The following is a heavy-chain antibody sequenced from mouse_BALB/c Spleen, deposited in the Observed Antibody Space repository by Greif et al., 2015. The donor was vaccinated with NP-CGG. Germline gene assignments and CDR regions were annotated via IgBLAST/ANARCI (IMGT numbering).Heavy chain of an antibody. CDR3: ARVRFAY. J-gene: IGHJ3*01. CDR1: GFTFSSYG. V-gene: IGHV5-6*01. Sequence: EVKVVESGGDLVKPGGSLKLSCAASGFTFSSYGMSWVRQTPDKRLEWVATISSGGSYTYYPDSVKGRFTISRDNAKNTLYLQMSSLKSEDTAMYYCARVRFAYWGQGTLVTVSA. CDR2: ISSGGSYT.